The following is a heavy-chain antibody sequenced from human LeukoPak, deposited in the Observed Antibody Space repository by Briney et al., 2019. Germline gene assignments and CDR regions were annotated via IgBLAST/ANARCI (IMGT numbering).Heavy chain of an antibody. CDR1: GFTVSSNY. D-gene: IGHD3-3*02. CDR2: IYSGGIT. Sequence: GGSLRLSCAASGFTVSSNYMSWVRQAPGKGLEWVSVIYSGGITYYADSVKGRFTISRDNSKNTLYPQMNSLRAEDTAVYYCARRNSISFYFDYWGQGTLVTVSS. V-gene: IGHV3-53*01. J-gene: IGHJ4*02. CDR3: ARRNSISFYFDY.